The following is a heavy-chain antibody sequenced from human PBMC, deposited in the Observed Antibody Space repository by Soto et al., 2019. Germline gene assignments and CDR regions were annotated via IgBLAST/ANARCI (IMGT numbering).Heavy chain of an antibody. Sequence: QVQLQQRGAGLLKPSETLSLTCVVFGGSFSSYYWSWIRQPPGKELEWIGEINHRGNMNYNPSLKSRVSMSVDTSKNQFSLKLTSVTAAGTALYYCARAVTGARLVDWYFDLWGPGTQVTVSS. V-gene: IGHV4-34*02. CDR2: INHRGNM. CDR3: ARAVTGARLVDWYFDL. J-gene: IGHJ2*01. D-gene: IGHD2-21*02. CDR1: GGSFSSYY.